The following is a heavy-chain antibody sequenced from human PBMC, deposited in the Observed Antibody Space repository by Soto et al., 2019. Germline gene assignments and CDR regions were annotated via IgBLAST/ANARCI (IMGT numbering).Heavy chain of an antibody. CDR2: ISWNSGRI. D-gene: IGHD2-2*01. V-gene: IGHV3-9*03. CDR3: AQRRSVLPTAVLFDN. Sequence: EVQLVESGGGLVQPGGSLRLSCAASGLKFDDYAMHWVRQAPGKGLEWVSGISWNSGRINYAASVKGRFTISRDNANDSLFLQMHSLRPEDMALYYCAQRRSVLPTAVLFDNWGQGTLGIVSS. J-gene: IGHJ4*02. CDR1: GLKFDDYA.